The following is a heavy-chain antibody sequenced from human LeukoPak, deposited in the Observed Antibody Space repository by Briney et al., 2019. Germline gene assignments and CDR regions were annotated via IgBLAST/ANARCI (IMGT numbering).Heavy chain of an antibody. Sequence: GASVKVSCKASGGTFSSYAISWVRQAPGQGLEWMGIINPSGGSTSYAQKFQGRVTMTRDTSTSTVYMELSSLRSEDTAVYYCARFEGGNHYYYYGMDVWGQGTTVTVSS. J-gene: IGHJ6*02. CDR2: INPSGGST. CDR3: ARFEGGNHYYYYGMDV. CDR1: GGTFSSYA. V-gene: IGHV1-46*01. D-gene: IGHD3-16*01.